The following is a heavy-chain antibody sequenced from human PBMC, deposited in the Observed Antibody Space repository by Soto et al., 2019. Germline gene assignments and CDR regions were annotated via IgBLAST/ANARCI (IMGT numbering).Heavy chain of an antibody. J-gene: IGHJ3*02. CDR1: GFTFSSYA. CDR3: ARDEAGDHVYAFDI. Sequence: GGSLRLSCAASGFTFSSYAMHWVRQAPGKGLEWVAVISYDGSNKYYADSVKGRFTISRDNSKNTLYLQMNSLRAEDTAVYYCARDEAGDHVYAFDIWGQGTMVTVSS. CDR2: ISYDGSNK. D-gene: IGHD7-27*01. V-gene: IGHV3-30-3*01.